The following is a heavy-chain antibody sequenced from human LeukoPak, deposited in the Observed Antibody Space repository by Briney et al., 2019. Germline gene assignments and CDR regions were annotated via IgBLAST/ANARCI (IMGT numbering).Heavy chain of an antibody. V-gene: IGHV3-23*01. CDR3: AKNSGSYPRYYFDY. CDR1: GFTFSSYA. D-gene: IGHD1-26*01. CDR2: ISGSGGST. J-gene: IGHJ4*02. Sequence: GGSLRLSCAASGFTFSSYAMTWVRQAPGKGLEWVSGISGSGGSTYYADSVKGRFTISRDNSNNTLYLQMNSLRAEDTAVYYCAKNSGSYPRYYFDYWGQGTLVTVSS.